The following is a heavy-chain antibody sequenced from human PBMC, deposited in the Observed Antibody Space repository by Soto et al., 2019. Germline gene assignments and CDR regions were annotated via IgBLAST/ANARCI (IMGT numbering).Heavy chain of an antibody. Sequence: EVQLVESGGGLVKPGGSLRLSCAASGFTFSSYRMNWVRQAPGKGLEWVSSISSSSSYIYYADSVKGRFTISRDNAKNSLYLQMNSLRAEDTAVYYCARDAYGDYGFDYWGLGTLVTVSS. V-gene: IGHV3-21*01. J-gene: IGHJ4*02. CDR1: GFTFSSYR. CDR2: ISSSSSYI. CDR3: ARDAYGDYGFDY. D-gene: IGHD4-17*01.